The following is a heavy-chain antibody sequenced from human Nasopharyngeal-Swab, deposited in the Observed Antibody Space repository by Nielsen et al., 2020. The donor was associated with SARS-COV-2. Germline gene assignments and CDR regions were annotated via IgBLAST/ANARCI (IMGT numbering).Heavy chain of an antibody. CDR2: ISSSSYI. CDR1: GFPFSSHS. J-gene: IGHJ4*02. Sequence: GESLKTSCAASGFPFSSHSMNWVRQAPGKGLEWVSSISSSSYIYYEDSVKGRFTISRDNAKSSLYLQMNSLRAEDTAVYYCARDQIPSYYYDSSGPNQIDYWGQGTLVTVSS. D-gene: IGHD3-22*01. CDR3: ARDQIPSYYYDSSGPNQIDY. V-gene: IGHV3-21*01.